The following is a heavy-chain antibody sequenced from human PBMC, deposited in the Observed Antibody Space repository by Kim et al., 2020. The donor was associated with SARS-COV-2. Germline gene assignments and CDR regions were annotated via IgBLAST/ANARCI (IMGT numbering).Heavy chain of an antibody. D-gene: IGHD3-10*01. V-gene: IGHV6-1*01. CDR3: ARDWTYYYGSGGVIGAFDI. J-gene: IGHJ3*02. CDR2: TYYRSKWYN. Sequence: SQTLSLTCAISGDSVSSNSAAWNWIRQSPSRGLEWLGRTYYRSKWYNDYAVSVKSRITINPDTSKNQFSLQLNSVTPEDTAVYYCARDWTYYYGSGGVIGAFDIWGQGTMVTVSS. CDR1: GDSVSSNSAA.